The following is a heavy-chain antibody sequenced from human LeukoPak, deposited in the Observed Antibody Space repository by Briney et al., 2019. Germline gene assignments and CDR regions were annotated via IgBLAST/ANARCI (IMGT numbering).Heavy chain of an antibody. CDR2: INQDGSEK. CDR3: ARDGGVSGYDLLDY. Sequence: QPGGSLRLSCAASGFTYSSFWMTWVRQAPGKGLEWVANINQDGSEKYYVDSVKGRFTISRDNAKNSVYLQMNSLRAEDTAVYYGARDGGVSGYDLLDYWGQGTLVTVSS. J-gene: IGHJ4*02. CDR1: GFTYSSFW. V-gene: IGHV3-7*01. D-gene: IGHD5-12*01.